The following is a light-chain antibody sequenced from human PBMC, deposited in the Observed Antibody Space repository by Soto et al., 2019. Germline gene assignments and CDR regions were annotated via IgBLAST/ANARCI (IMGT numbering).Light chain of an antibody. CDR2: GAS. V-gene: IGKV3-15*01. J-gene: IGKJ2*01. CDR3: QHYNNWPFT. Sequence: EIVMTQSPATLSVSPGERATLSCRASQSVSSNLAWYQQKPGQAPTLLIYGASARATGITVRFSGSRSGTEFTLTISSLQSEDFAVYYCQHYNNWPFTFGQGTKLEIK. CDR1: QSVSSN.